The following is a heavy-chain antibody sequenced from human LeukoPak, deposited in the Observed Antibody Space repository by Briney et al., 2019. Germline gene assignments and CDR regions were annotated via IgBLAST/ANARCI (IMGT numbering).Heavy chain of an antibody. CDR1: GYTFTGYY. D-gene: IGHD3-3*01. V-gene: IGHV1-2*02. CDR2: INPNSGGT. Sequence: ASVKVSCKASGYTFTGYYMDWVGQAPGQGMEWMGWINPNSGGTNYAQKFQGRVTMTRETYSSKDYMEVSRLRYGGTDVYYCARDFWSGYVDAFDIWGQGTMVTVSS. CDR3: ARDFWSGYVDAFDI. J-gene: IGHJ3*02.